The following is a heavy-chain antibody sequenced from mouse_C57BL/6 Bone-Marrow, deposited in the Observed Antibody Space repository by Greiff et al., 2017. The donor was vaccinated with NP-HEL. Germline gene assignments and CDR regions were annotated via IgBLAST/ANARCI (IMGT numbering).Heavy chain of an antibody. CDR2: ISYSGCT. D-gene: IGHD1-1*01. CDR1: GYSITSGYD. V-gene: IGHV3-1*01. Sequence: EVKLQESGPGMVKPSQSLSLTCTVSGYSITSGYDWHWIRHLPGNKLEWMGYISYSGCTNYNPSLKSRISITHDTSKNHFFLKLNAVATEDTATYYCARAHYGSSYWYFDVWGTGTTVTVSS. J-gene: IGHJ1*03. CDR3: ARAHYGSSYWYFDV.